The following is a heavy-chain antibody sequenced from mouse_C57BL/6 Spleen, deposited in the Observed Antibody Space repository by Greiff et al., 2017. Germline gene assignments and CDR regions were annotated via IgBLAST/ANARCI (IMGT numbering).Heavy chain of an antibody. D-gene: IGHD1-1*01. CDR2: INPSTGGT. CDR3: APNYYGSSSFDY. V-gene: IGHV1-42*01. CDR1: GFSFTGYY. Sequence: VQPQQSGPELVKPGASVKISCKASGFSFTGYYMNWVKQSPEKSLEWIGEINPSTGGTTYNQKFKAKATLTVDKSSSKAYMQLKSRTSEDSAVYYCAPNYYGSSSFDYWGQGTTLTVSS. J-gene: IGHJ2*01.